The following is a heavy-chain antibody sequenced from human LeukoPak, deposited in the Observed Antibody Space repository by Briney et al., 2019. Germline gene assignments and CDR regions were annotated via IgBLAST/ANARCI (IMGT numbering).Heavy chain of an antibody. J-gene: IGHJ4*02. Sequence: ASVKVSCKASGYTFTKYGISWVRQAPGQGLEWMGWISPYTGSTNFAQQFQGRFLMTTDTSMTTAYMELRSLASNDTAIYYCARSETGSTDFDFWGQGTLVTVSP. V-gene: IGHV1-18*01. CDR1: GYTFTKYG. D-gene: IGHD1/OR15-1a*01. CDR3: ARSETGSTDFDF. CDR2: ISPYTGST.